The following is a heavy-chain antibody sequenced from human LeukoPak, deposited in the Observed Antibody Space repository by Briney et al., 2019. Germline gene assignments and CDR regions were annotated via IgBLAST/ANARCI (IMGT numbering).Heavy chain of an antibody. J-gene: IGHJ6*02. CDR2: INHSGST. Sequence: PSQTLSLTCTASGGSISCGDYYWSWIRQPPGKGLEWIGEINHSGSTNYNPSLKSRVTISVDTSKNQFSLKLSSVTAADTAVYYCATFYYYYYGMDVWGQGTTVTVSS. V-gene: IGHV4-34*01. CDR3: ATFYYYYYGMDV. CDR1: GGSISCGDYY.